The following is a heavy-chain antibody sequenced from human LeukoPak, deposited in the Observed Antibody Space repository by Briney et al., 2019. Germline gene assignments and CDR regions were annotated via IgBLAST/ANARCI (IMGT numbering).Heavy chain of an antibody. CDR1: GFSFSDHF. J-gene: IGHJ4*02. CDR2: STKSANTYNT. CDR3: SRARMGDGFNCV. D-gene: IGHD1-1*01. V-gene: IGHV3-72*01. Sequence: PGGSLRLSCAVSGFSFSDHFMDWVRQAPGKGLEWVGRSTKSANTYNTHYAASVKGRFTISRDDSDNSMYLQMNSLKTEDTAVYYCSRARMGDGFNCVWGLGTLVTVSS.